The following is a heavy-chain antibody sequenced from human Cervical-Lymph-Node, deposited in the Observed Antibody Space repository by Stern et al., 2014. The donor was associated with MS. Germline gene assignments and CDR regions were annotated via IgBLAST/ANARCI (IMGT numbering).Heavy chain of an antibody. D-gene: IGHD2-8*01. CDR2: GFPGDPDP. CDR1: GYSFTSNW. V-gene: IGHV5-51*01. J-gene: IGHJ4*02. CDR3: ARPYCTDGLCYGFDH. Sequence: EVQLVESGAEVKKPGQSLKISCKSSGYSFTSNWIAWVRQVPGKGLEWMGTGFPGDPDPRDNPSFQGQVTMSADKSITTAFLQWSSLKASDSAMYFCARPYCTDGLCYGFDHWGQGTLVSVSS.